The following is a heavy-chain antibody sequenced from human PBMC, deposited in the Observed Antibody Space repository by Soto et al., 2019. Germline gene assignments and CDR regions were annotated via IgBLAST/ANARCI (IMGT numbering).Heavy chain of an antibody. J-gene: IGHJ6*02. D-gene: IGHD2-2*01. Sequence: PGGSLRLSCAASGFTFSSYAMSWVRQAPGKGLEWVSAISGSGGSTYCADSVKGRFTISRDNSKNTLYLQMNSLRAEDTAVYYCAKWAVVPAATYYYYYGMDVWGQGTTVTVSS. V-gene: IGHV3-23*01. CDR2: ISGSGGST. CDR3: AKWAVVPAATYYYYYGMDV. CDR1: GFTFSSYA.